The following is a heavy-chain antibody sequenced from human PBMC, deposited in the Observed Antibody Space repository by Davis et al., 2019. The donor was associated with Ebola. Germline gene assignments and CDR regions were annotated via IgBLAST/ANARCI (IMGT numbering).Heavy chain of an antibody. CDR1: GGSFSGYY. J-gene: IGHJ6*02. CDR3: ASGITIFGVVSNYYYYGMDV. V-gene: IGHV4-34*01. Sequence: MPSETLSLTCAVYGGSFSGYYWSWIRQPPGKGLEWIGEINHSGSTNYNPSLKSRVTISVDTSKNQFSLKLNSVTAADTAVYYCASGITIFGVVSNYYYYGMDVWSQGTTVTVSS. D-gene: IGHD3-3*01. CDR2: INHSGST.